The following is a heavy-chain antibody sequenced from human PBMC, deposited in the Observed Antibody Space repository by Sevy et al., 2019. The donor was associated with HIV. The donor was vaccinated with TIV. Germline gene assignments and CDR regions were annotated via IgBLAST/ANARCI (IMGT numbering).Heavy chain of an antibody. D-gene: IGHD5-12*01. V-gene: IGHV3-73*01. Sequence: GGSLRLSCAASGFTFSGSAMHWVRQASGKGLEWVGRIRSKANSYATAYVASVKGRFTISRDDSKNTAYLQMNSLKTEDTAVYYCTVVVATITAYYYGMDVWGQGTTVTVSS. CDR1: GFTFSGSA. CDR3: TVVVATITAYYYGMDV. CDR2: IRSKANSYAT. J-gene: IGHJ6*02.